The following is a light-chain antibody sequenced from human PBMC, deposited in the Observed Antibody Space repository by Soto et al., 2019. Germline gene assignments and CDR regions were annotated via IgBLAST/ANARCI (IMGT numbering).Light chain of an antibody. CDR3: QQYFNTEWT. CDR2: WAS. V-gene: IGKV4-1*01. CDR1: QSLLNRSDKKNY. J-gene: IGKJ1*01. Sequence: DIVMTQSPDSLAVSLGERATINCKSSQSLLNRSDKKNYLAWYQQRPGQPPNLIIYWASTRQFGVPDRISGSGSGTDFTLTISSLQAEDVAVYYCQQYFNTEWTFGQGTKVEVK.